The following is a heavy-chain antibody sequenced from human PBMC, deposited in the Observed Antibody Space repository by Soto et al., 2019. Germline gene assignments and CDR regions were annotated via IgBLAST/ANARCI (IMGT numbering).Heavy chain of an antibody. CDR1: GCNCIDYG. D-gene: IGHD4-17*01. CDR3: ARDDDYGDCDDVFEF. Sequence: ASGCNCIDYGGHWVRQKKSQGLKWVAVISYDGSNTYYADSVKGRFTISRDNSKNTLYLQMNSLRAEDTAVYYCARDDDYGDCDDVFEFLLQGTLVTVFS. CDR2: ISYDGSNT. V-gene: IGHV3-30-3*01. J-gene: IGHJ3*01.